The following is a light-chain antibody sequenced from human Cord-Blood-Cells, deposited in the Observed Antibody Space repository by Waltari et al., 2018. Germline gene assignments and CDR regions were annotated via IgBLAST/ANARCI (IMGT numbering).Light chain of an antibody. CDR2: SNN. V-gene: IGLV1-44*01. CDR1: RSNIGSNT. J-gene: IGLJ3*02. Sequence: SVLTQPPSASGTPGQRVPISCSGSRSNIGSNTVNWYQQLPGTAPKLLIYSNNQRPSGVPDRFSGSKSGTSASLAISGLQSEDEADYYCAAWDDSLNGPVFGGGTKLTVL. CDR3: AAWDDSLNGPV.